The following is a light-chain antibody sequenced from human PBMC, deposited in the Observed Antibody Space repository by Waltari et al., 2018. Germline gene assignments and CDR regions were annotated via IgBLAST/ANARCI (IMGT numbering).Light chain of an antibody. J-gene: IGLJ2*01. CDR3: HSRETFSTRL. V-gene: IGLV3-19*01. CDR1: SLRRYY. Sequence: SSDLTQDPSLSVALGQTVRIPFQGDSLRRYYASWYQQRPGQAPILVLYGPDNRPSGIPDRFSGSTSGNTASLTITGAQAEDEADYYCHSRETFSTRLFGGGTRLTV. CDR2: GPD.